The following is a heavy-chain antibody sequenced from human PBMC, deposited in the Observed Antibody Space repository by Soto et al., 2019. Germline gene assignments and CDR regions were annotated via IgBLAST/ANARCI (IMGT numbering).Heavy chain of an antibody. CDR1: GFTFDDYA. D-gene: IGHD2-2*01. CDR3: AKDEAVVVPAADAFDI. CDR2: ISGDGGST. J-gene: IGHJ3*02. Sequence: GGSLRLSCAASGFTFDDYAMHWVRQAPGKGLEWVSLISGDGGSTYYADSVKGRFTISRETSKNSLYLQMNSLRTEDTALYYCAKDEAVVVPAADAFDIWGQGTMVTVSS. V-gene: IGHV3-43*02.